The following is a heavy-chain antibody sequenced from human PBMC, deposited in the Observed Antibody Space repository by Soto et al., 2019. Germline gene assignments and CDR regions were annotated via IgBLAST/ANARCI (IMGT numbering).Heavy chain of an antibody. CDR2: IYPGDSDT. CDR1: GYSFTSYW. J-gene: IGHJ6*02. V-gene: IGHV5-51*01. CDR3: ARRGYYDSSGYHNYYYGMDV. Sequence: GESRKISCKGPGYSFTSYWIGWVRQMPGKGLEWMGIIYPGDSDTRYSPSFQGQVTISADKSISTAYLQWSSLKASDTAMYYCARRGYYDSSGYHNYYYGMDVWGQGTTVTFSS. D-gene: IGHD3-22*01.